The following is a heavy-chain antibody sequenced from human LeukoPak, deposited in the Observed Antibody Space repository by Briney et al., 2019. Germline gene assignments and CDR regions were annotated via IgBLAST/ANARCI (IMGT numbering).Heavy chain of an antibody. V-gene: IGHV1-18*01. Sequence: ASVKVSCKASGYTFTNYGISWVRQAPGQGLEWMGWISAYNGNTNYAQKLQGRVTMTTDTSTSTAYMELRSLRSDDTAVYYCARDAANYYDSSGHYQFDYWGQGTLVTVSS. J-gene: IGHJ4*02. CDR2: ISAYNGNT. CDR1: GYTFTNYG. D-gene: IGHD3-22*01. CDR3: ARDAANYYDSSGHYQFDY.